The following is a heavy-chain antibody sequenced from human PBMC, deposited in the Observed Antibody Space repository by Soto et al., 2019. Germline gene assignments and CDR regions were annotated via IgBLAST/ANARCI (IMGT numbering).Heavy chain of an antibody. CDR3: ACGHADNGLLAPFDY. J-gene: IGHJ4*02. CDR2: IYTSGST. CDR1: GGSISSYY. Sequence: QVQLQESGPGLVKPSETLSLTCTVSGGSISSYYWSWIRQPAGKGLEWIGRIYTSGSTNYNPSLKSRVTMSVDTSKNQFSLKLSSVTAADTAVYYCACGHADNGLLAPFDYWGQGTLVTVSS. D-gene: IGHD2-8*01. V-gene: IGHV4-4*07.